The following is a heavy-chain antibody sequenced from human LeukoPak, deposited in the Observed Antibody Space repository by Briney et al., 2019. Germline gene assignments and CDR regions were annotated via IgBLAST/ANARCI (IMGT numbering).Heavy chain of an antibody. J-gene: IGHJ4*02. Sequence: ASVKVSCKASGYTFTTYGISWVRQAPGQGLEWMGWINAYNGNTIYAQKLQGRVTMTTNTSASTAYMELRSLRSDDTAVYYCARASDLDSFDYWGQGTLVTVSS. V-gene: IGHV1-18*01. CDR2: INAYNGNT. CDR3: ARASDLDSFDY. CDR1: GYTFTTYG.